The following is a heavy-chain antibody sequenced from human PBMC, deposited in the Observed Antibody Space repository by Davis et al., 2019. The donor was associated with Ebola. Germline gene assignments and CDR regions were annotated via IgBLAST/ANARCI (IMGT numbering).Heavy chain of an antibody. D-gene: IGHD6-13*01. J-gene: IGHJ6*02. CDR2: ITSTSSYI. Sequence: GESLKISCAASGFTFSCSSMNWVRQAPGKGLEWVASITSTSSYIYYADSVKGRFTISRDNAKNTLYLQMNSLRAEDTGVYYCARVKSWYYGMDDWGQGTTVTVSS. CDR1: GFTFSCSS. CDR3: ARVKSWYYGMDD. V-gene: IGHV3-21*01.